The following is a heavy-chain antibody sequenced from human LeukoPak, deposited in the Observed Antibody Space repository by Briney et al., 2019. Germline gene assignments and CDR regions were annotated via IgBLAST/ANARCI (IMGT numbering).Heavy chain of an antibody. V-gene: IGHV3-9*01. CDR1: GFTFDDYA. CDR3: AKYKDCTNGVCYNYMDV. D-gene: IGHD2-8*01. Sequence: GRSLRLSCAASGFTFDDYAMHWVRQAPGKGLEWVSGISWNSGSIGYADSVKGRFTISRDNAKNSLYLHMNSLRAEDTALYYCAKYKDCTNGVCYNYMDVWGKGTTVTVSS. CDR2: ISWNSGSI. J-gene: IGHJ6*03.